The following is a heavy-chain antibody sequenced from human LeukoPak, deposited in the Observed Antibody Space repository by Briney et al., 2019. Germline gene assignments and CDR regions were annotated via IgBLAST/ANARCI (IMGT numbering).Heavy chain of an antibody. CDR3: AKSRREGGNPHYSTDY. V-gene: IGHV3-23*01. CDR1: GFTFSSYA. J-gene: IGHJ4*02. Sequence: GGSLRLSCAASGFTFSSYAMNWVRQAPGKGLEWVSALSGSGGSTYYADSVKGRFTISRDNPKNTLYLQMNSLRAEDTAVYYCAKSRREGGNPHYSTDYWGQGTLVTVSS. CDR2: LSGSGGST. D-gene: IGHD4-11*01.